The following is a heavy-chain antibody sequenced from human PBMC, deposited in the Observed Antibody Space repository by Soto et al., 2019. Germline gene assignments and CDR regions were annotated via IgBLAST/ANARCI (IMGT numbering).Heavy chain of an antibody. CDR3: ARSFHWYFDL. V-gene: IGHV4-61*01. D-gene: IGHD2-21*01. CDR1: GGSVSSGSYY. CDR2: IYYSGST. Sequence: QVQLQESGPGLVKPSETLSLTCTVSGGSVSSGSYYWSWIRQPPGKGLEWIGYIYYSGSTNYNPSLKSRVTISVDTSKNQFSLKLSSVTAADTAVYYCARSFHWYFDLWGRGTLVTVSS. J-gene: IGHJ2*01.